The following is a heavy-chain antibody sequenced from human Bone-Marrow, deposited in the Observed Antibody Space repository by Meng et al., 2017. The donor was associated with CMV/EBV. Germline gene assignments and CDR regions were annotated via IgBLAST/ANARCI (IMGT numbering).Heavy chain of an antibody. J-gene: IGHJ4*02. CDR1: GGSFSGYY. V-gene: IGHV4-34*01. Sequence: SETLSLTCAVYGGSFSGYYWSWIRQPPGKGLEWIGEINHSGSTNYNPSLKSRVTISVDTSKNQFSLKLSSVTAADTAVYYCARGRTRKGFDYWGQGTLVTVSS. CDR3: ARGRTRKGFDY. D-gene: IGHD1-14*01. CDR2: INHSGST.